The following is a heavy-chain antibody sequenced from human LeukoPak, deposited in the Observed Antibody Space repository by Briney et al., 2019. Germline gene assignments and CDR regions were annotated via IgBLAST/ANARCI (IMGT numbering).Heavy chain of an antibody. J-gene: IGHJ4*02. D-gene: IGHD3-22*01. CDR3: ARGHYYADGRYPLHY. Sequence: GASVKVSCKASGFIFTNYYIHWVRQAPGQGLEWMGWINPNSGDTNYAQKFQGRVTLTRDTSITTAYMDLSRLTSDDTAVYYCARGHYYADGRYPLHYWGQGTLVIVSS. CDR2: INPNSGDT. V-gene: IGHV1-2*02. CDR1: GFIFTNYY.